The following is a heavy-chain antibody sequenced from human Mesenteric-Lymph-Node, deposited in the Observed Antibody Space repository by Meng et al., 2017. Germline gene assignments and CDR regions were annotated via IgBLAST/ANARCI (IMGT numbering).Heavy chain of an antibody. CDR1: GFTFSSFA. Sequence: RSLRLSCEVSGFTFSSFAMHWVRQVPGKGLEWVAAISNDGSKKYYADSVSGRFTISRDNSKKTVYLQMNSLRAEDTAVYDCARDRDVRVEIPGYFDYWGQGTLVTVSS. V-gene: IGHV3-30*04. D-gene: IGHD4-23*01. CDR2: ISNDGSKK. J-gene: IGHJ4*02. CDR3: ARDRDVRVEIPGYFDY.